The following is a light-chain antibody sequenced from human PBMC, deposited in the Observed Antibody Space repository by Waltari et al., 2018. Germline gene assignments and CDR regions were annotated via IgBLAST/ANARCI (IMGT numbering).Light chain of an antibody. Sequence: QSALTQPRSVSGSPGQSVTISCTGTSRDVGGYNYVSWYQQHPGKVPKLIIFDVSTRPSGVPNRFSGSKSGNTASLTISGLLAEEEADYYCCSYAGSYTLIFGGGTKMTVL. J-gene: IGLJ2*01. CDR2: DVS. CDR1: SRDVGGYNY. CDR3: CSYAGSYTLI. V-gene: IGLV2-11*01.